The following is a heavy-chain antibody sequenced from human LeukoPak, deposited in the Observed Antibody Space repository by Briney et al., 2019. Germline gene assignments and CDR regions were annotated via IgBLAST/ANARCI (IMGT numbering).Heavy chain of an antibody. J-gene: IGHJ5*02. Sequence: SETLSLTCTVSGGSISSYYWSWLRQPPGKGLEWIGYIYYSGSTNYNPSLKSRVTISVDTSKNQFSLKLSSVTAADTAVYYCARRRSYYYGSGSYYNWWFDPWGQGTLVTVSS. V-gene: IGHV4-59*08. CDR3: ARRRSYYYGSGSYYNWWFDP. CDR2: IYYSGST. D-gene: IGHD3-10*01. CDR1: GGSISSYY.